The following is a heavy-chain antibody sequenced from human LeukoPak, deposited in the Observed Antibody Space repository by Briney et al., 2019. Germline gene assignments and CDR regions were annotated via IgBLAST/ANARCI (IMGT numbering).Heavy chain of an antibody. Sequence: PGGSLRLSCAASGFTFSSYAMHWVRQAPGKGLEYVSAISSNGGSTYYANSVKGRFTISRDNSKNTLYLQMGSLRAEDTAVYYCARDQGYCSGGSCYYTNYYYGMDVWGQGTTVTVSS. D-gene: IGHD2-15*01. CDR1: GFTFSSYA. J-gene: IGHJ6*02. V-gene: IGHV3-64*01. CDR3: ARDQGYCSGGSCYYTNYYYGMDV. CDR2: ISSNGGST.